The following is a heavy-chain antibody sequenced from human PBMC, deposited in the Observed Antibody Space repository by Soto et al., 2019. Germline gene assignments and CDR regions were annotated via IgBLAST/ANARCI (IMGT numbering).Heavy chain of an antibody. Sequence: SETLSLTCTVSGGSISGYYWAWVRQPPERGLEWIGYIYYSGTTYYNPSLKSRVTMSVDTSKNQSSLKLTSVTAADTAVYYCARVRYYDFWSGYSPHPYGMDVWGQGTTVTVSS. CDR1: GGSISGYY. CDR2: IYYSGTT. D-gene: IGHD3-3*01. J-gene: IGHJ6*02. V-gene: IGHV4-59*01. CDR3: ARVRYYDFWSGYSPHPYGMDV.